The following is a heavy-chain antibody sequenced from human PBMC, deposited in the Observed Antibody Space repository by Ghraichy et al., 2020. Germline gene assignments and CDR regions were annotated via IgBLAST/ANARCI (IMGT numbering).Heavy chain of an antibody. V-gene: IGHV1-8*01. CDR2: MNPNSGDT. D-gene: IGHD5-24*01. Sequence: ASVKVSCKASGYTFTSYDINWVRQATGQGLEWMGWMNPNSGDTGYAQKFQDRVTMTRNTSISTAYMELSSLRSEDTAVYYCARRHTIYGMDVWGQGTTVTVSS. CDR3: ARRHTIYGMDV. CDR1: GYTFTSYD. J-gene: IGHJ6*02.